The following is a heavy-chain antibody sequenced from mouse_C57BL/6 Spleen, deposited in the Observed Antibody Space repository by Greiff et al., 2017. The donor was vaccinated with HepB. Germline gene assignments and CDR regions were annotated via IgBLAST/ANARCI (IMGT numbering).Heavy chain of an antibody. D-gene: IGHD1-1*01. CDR1: GFSLTSYA. CDR3: ARNYYGSLLSMDY. V-gene: IGHV2-9-1*01. J-gene: IGHJ4*01. CDR2: IWTGGGT. Sequence: VKLMESGPGLVAPSQSLSITCTVSGFSLTSYAISWVRQPPGKGLEWLGVIWTGGGTNYNSALKSRLSISKDNSKSQVFLKMNSLQTDDTARYYCARNYYGSLLSMDYWGQGTSVTVSS.